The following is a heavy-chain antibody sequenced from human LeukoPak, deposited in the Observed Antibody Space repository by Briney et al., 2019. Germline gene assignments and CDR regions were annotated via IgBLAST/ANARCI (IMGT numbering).Heavy chain of an antibody. V-gene: IGHV3-23*01. CDR1: GFTFSSYA. D-gene: IGHD1-26*01. CDR3: AKDASYSGTYIANFDY. J-gene: IGHJ4*02. CDR2: ITGGGYST. Sequence: GGSLRLSCAASGFTFSSYAMTWVRQAPGKGLECVSSITGGGYSTYYADSVKGRFTISRDNSGNTLFLHMDSLRAEDTAVYYCAKDASYSGTYIANFDYWGQGTLVTVSS.